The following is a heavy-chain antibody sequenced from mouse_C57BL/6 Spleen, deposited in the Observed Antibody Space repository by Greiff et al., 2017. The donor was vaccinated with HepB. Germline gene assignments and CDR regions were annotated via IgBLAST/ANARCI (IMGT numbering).Heavy chain of an antibody. V-gene: IGHV3-6*01. D-gene: IGHD2-1*01. J-gene: IGHJ1*03. CDR1: GYSITSGYY. CDR3: ARARYGNYYWYFDD. CDR2: ISYDGSN. Sequence: EVQLQESGPGLVKPSQSLSLTCSVTGYSITSGYYWNWLRQFPGNKLEWMGYISYDGSNNYNPSLKNRISITRDTSKNQFFLKLNSVTTEDTATYYCARARYGNYYWYFDDWGTGTTVTVSS.